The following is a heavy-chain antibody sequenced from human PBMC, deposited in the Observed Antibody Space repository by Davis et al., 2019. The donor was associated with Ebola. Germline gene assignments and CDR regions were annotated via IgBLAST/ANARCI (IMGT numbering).Heavy chain of an antibody. CDR1: GFTFSSYS. Sequence: PGGSLRLSCAASGFTFSSYSMNWVRQAPGKGLEWVSVIYSGGSTYYADSVKGRFTISRDNSKNTLYLQMNSLRAEDTAVYYCARGLAAAGTCYFDYWGQGTLVTVSS. J-gene: IGHJ4*02. V-gene: IGHV3-66*02. CDR3: ARGLAAAGTCYFDY. D-gene: IGHD6-13*01. CDR2: IYSGGST.